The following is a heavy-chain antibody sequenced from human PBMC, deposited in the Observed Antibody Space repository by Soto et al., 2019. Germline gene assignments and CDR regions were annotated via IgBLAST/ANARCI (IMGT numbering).Heavy chain of an antibody. CDR1: GGSISSYY. Sequence: QVRLQESGPGLVKPSETLSLTCTVSGGSISSYYWTWIRQPPGRGLQWIGDVYYGGNTNSNPYLTRGVTTSVDTSRSQFSLELKSVTTADTAVYYCARALSFHDVLTGRGWVFYFDYWGQGALVTVSS. V-gene: IGHV4-59*01. CDR2: VYYGGNT. CDR3: ARALSFHDVLTGRGWVFYFDY. D-gene: IGHD3-9*01. J-gene: IGHJ4*02.